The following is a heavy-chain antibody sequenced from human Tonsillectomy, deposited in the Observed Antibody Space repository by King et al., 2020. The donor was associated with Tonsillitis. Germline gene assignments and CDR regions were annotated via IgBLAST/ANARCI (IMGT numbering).Heavy chain of an antibody. V-gene: IGHV3-7*03. CDR3: ARVRGYYGSASYHYYYYYMDV. Sequence: DVQLVESGGGLVQPGGSLRLSCAASGFTFSSYWMSWVRQAPGKGLEWVANIKQDGSDKYYVDSVKGRFTISRDNAKNSLYLQMNSLRAEHTAVYYCARVRGYYGSASYHYYYYYMDVWGKGTTVTVSS. CDR1: GFTFSSYW. CDR2: IKQDGSDK. D-gene: IGHD3-10*01. J-gene: IGHJ6*03.